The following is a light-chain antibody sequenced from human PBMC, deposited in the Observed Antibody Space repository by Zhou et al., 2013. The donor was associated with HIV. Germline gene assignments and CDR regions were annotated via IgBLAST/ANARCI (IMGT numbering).Light chain of an antibody. J-gene: IGKJ2*01. V-gene: IGKV1-9*01. CDR1: QGISSF. Sequence: DIQLTQSPSFLSASVGDRVTITCRASQGISSFLAWYQQKPGKAPKLLIYAASTLQSGVPSRFSGSGSGTDFTFTISSLQPEDFATYYCQQADTFGQGTKMEIK. CDR2: AAS. CDR3: QQADT.